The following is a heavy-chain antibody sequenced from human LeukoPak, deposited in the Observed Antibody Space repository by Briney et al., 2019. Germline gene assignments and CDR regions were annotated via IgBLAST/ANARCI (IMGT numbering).Heavy chain of an antibody. V-gene: IGHV3-53*01. CDR3: AGVPRIYAPDAFDI. D-gene: IGHD5/OR15-5a*01. CDR2: IYSGGST. J-gene: IGHJ3*02. Sequence: GGSLRLSCAASGFIFSSYAMSWVRQAPGKGLEWVSVIYSGGSTYYADSVKGRFTISRDNSKNTLYLQMNSLRAEDTAVYYCAGVPRIYAPDAFDIWGQGTMVTVSS. CDR1: GFIFSSYA.